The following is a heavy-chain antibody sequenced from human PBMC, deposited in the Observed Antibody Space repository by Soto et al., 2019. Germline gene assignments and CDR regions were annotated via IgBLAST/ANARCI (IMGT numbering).Heavy chain of an antibody. Sequence: QITLKESGPTLVKPTQTLTLTCTFSGLSLSTIGEGVGWIRQPPGKALEWLALVYWDYDKRYSPSLKSRLTIPKDTSVNQVVLTMTIMGPVDTATYYCVQTRCGGDCLQSYSSHSYYGLDVWGQGTTVTVSS. J-gene: IGHJ6*02. CDR1: GLSLSTIGEG. CDR2: VYWDYDK. CDR3: VQTRCGGDCLQSYSSHSYYGLDV. D-gene: IGHD2-21*02. V-gene: IGHV2-5*02.